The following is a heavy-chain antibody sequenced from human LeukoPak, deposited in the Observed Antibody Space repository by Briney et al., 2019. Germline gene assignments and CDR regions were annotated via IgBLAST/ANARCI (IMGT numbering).Heavy chain of an antibody. V-gene: IGHV1-69*05. CDR3: ARAPMGTAPLY. CDR2: IIPIFGTA. J-gene: IGHJ4*02. CDR1: GGTFSSYA. Sequence: SVKVSCKASGGTFSSYAISWVRQAPGQGLEWMGGIIPIFGTANYAQKFQGRVTLTRDTSISTAYMEVSSLRFDDTAFYYCARAPMGTAPLYWGQGTLVTVSS. D-gene: IGHD1/OR15-1a*01.